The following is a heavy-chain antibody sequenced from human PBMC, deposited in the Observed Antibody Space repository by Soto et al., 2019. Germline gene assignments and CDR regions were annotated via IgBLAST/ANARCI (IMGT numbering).Heavy chain of an antibody. CDR2: IYPGDSDT. V-gene: IGHV5-51*01. Sequence: PGESLKISCKGSGYSFTNYWIGWVRQMPGKGLEWMGIIYPGDSDTRYSPSFQGQVTISADKSISTAYLQWSSLKASDNAMYYCARHMTRQRVTTAPNYYSGMAVGGKGPRLTVPS. D-gene: IGHD4-17*01. CDR3: ARHMTRQRVTTAPNYYSGMAV. CDR1: GYSFTNYW. J-gene: IGHJ6*04.